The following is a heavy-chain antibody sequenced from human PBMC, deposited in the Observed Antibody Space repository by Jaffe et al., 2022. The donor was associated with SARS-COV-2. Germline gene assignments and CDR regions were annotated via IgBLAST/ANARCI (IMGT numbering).Heavy chain of an antibody. CDR3: AKDIYSSPQMIDI. Sequence: EVQLVESGGGLVQPGRSLRLSCAASGFTFDDYAMHWVRQAPGKGLEWVSGISWNSGSIGYADSVKGRFTISRDNAKNSLYLQMNSLRAEDTALYYCAKDIYSSPQMIDIWGQGTMVTVSS. CDR1: GFTFDDYA. CDR2: ISWNSGSI. J-gene: IGHJ3*02. V-gene: IGHV3-9*01. D-gene: IGHD6-13*01.